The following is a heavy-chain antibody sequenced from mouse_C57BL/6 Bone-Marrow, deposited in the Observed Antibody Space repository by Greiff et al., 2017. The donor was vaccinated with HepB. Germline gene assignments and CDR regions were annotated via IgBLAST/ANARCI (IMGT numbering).Heavy chain of an antibody. Sequence: EVQLQQSGPELVKPGASVKISCKASGYTFTDYYMNWVKQSHGKSLEWIGDINPNNGGTSYNQKFKGKATLTVDKSSSTAYMELRSLTSEDSAVYYCARWVIYYGFWMDYWGQGTSVTVSS. D-gene: IGHD2-2*01. CDR1: GYTFTDYY. J-gene: IGHJ4*01. V-gene: IGHV1-26*01. CDR2: INPNNGGT. CDR3: ARWVIYYGFWMDY.